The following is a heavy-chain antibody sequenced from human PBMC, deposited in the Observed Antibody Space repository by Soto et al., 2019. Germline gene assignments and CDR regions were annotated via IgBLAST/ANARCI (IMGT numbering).Heavy chain of an antibody. CDR2: IYHSGST. Sequence: QVQLQESGPGLVKPSGTLSLTCAVSGGSISSSNWWSWVRQPPGKGLEWIGEIYHSGSTNYNPSLKSRVTISVDKSKNQFSLKLSSVTAAYTAVYYCARLHYVWGSYRRYDAFDIWGQGTMVTVSS. CDR3: ARLHYVWGSYRRYDAFDI. D-gene: IGHD3-16*02. V-gene: IGHV4-4*02. J-gene: IGHJ3*02. CDR1: GGSISSSNW.